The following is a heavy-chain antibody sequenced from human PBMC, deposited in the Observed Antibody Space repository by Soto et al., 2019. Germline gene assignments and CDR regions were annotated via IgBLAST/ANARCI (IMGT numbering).Heavy chain of an antibody. D-gene: IGHD6-19*01. CDR1: GGSITRNDHY. V-gene: IGHV4-39*01. Sequence: QLQLQESGPGLVRPSATLSLICTVSGGSITRNDHYWGWIRQSPGKGLEWIGDIKSSGSTNYNLSLKSRVSMSVETSKNQFALKLNSGTAADTAVYYCARLGSSGWYQGSYFDYWGQGTLVTVSS. CDR3: ARLGSSGWYQGSYFDY. CDR2: IKSSGST. J-gene: IGHJ4*02.